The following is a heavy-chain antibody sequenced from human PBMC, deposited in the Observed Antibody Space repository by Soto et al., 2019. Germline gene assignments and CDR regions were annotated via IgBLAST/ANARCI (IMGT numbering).Heavy chain of an antibody. J-gene: IGHJ4*02. CDR3: ARHVYSTALSYFDY. CDR1: GGSIRSSSYY. D-gene: IGHD2-2*01. Sequence: QLQLQESGPGLVKPSETLSLTCTVSGGSIRSSSYYWGWIRQPPGKGLEWIGTIYYNEITYYNPSLKSRVTXXVXTXXNQFSLRLSSVTAADTAVYYCARHVYSTALSYFDYWAQGTLVTVSS. CDR2: IYYNEIT. V-gene: IGHV4-39*01.